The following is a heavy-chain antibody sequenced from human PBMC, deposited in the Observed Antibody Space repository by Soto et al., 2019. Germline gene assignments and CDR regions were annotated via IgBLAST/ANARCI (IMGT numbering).Heavy chain of an antibody. CDR2: IYYSGST. Sequence: SETLSLTCTVSGGSISSYYWSWIRQAPGKGLEWIGYIYYSGSTNYNPSLKSRVTISVDTSKNQFSLKLSSVTAADTAVYYCAIAMWGGRDGYNSMVYWGQGTLVTVS. CDR1: GGSISSYY. V-gene: IGHV4-59*01. CDR3: AIAMWGGRDGYNSMVY. D-gene: IGHD5-12*01. J-gene: IGHJ4*02.